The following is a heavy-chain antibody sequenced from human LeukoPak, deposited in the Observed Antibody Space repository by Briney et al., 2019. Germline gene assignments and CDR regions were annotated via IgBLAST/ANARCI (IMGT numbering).Heavy chain of an antibody. CDR3: ARDALSMVRGVIITGGNRFDP. J-gene: IGHJ5*02. CDR1: GGSMSSGYYY. CDR2: ISNSGST. D-gene: IGHD3-10*01. Sequence: SETLSLTCTVSGGSMSSGYYYWSWIRQPAGKGLEWIGRISNSGSTYYNPSLKSRVTISVDTSKTQFSLKLTSVTAADTAVYYCARDALSMVRGVIITGGNRFDPWGQGTLVTVSS. V-gene: IGHV4-61*02.